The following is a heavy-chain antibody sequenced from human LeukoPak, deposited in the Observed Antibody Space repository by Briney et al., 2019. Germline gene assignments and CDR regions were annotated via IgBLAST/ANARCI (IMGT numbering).Heavy chain of an antibody. D-gene: IGHD5-18*01. J-gene: IGHJ6*02. CDR2: INPNSGGT. CDR3: ARDGATAMAGYYYYGMDV. CDR1: GYTFTGYY. V-gene: IGHV1-2*02. Sequence: ASAKVSCKASGYTFTGYYMHWVRQAPGQGLEWMGWINPNSGGTNYAQKFQGRVTMTRDTSISTAYMELSRLRSDDTAVYYCARDGATAMAGYYYYGMDVWGQGTTVTVSS.